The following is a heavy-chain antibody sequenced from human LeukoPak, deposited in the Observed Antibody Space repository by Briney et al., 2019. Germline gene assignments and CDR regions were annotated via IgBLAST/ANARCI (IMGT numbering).Heavy chain of an antibody. J-gene: IGHJ5*02. CDR1: GYTFTSYD. V-gene: IGHV1-18*01. CDR3: ARAVGIQLWYNWFDP. D-gene: IGHD5-18*01. Sequence: ASVKVSCKASGYTFTSYDINWVRQATGQGLEWMGWISAYNGNTNYAQKLQGRVTMTTDTSTSTAYMELRSLRSDDTAVYYCARAVGIQLWYNWFDPWGQGTLVTVSS. CDR2: ISAYNGNT.